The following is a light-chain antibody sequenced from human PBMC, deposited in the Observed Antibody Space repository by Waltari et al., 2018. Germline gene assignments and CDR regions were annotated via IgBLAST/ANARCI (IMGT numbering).Light chain of an antibody. J-gene: IGKJ4*01. V-gene: IGKV3-15*01. CDR2: GAS. CDR3: QQYTTLPLT. Sequence: EIVMTQSPGTLSVSPGEGATLSCRASQSVSSTVAWYQQRPGQAPRLRIFGASTRATGIPARFSGSESGTEFTLTISSLQSEDSAVYFCQQYTTLPLTFGGGTKVEI. CDR1: QSVSST.